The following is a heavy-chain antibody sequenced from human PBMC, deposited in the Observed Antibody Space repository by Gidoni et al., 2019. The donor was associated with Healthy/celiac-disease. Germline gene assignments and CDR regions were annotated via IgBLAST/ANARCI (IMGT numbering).Heavy chain of an antibody. J-gene: IGHJ4*02. CDR2: ISWNSGSI. V-gene: IGHV3-9*01. CDR3: AKDLPGKAVAGTLDY. Sequence: EVQLVESGGGLVQPGRSLKLSCAASGFPFDGYAMHWVRQAPGKGLEWVSCISWNSGSIGYADSVKGRFTISRDNAKNSLYLQMNSLRAEDTALYYCAKDLPGKAVAGTLDYWGQGTLVTVSS. D-gene: IGHD6-19*01. CDR1: GFPFDGYA.